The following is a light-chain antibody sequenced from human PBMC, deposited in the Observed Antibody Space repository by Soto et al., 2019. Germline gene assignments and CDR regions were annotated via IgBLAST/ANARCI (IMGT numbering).Light chain of an antibody. J-gene: IGKJ2*01. CDR3: QQRSSWPT. Sequence: EIVLTQSPATLSLSPGERATLSCRASQSISNFLAWYQQKPGQAPRLLIFDTSNWATGIPARFSGSGSGTDFTLTISSLEPEDFAVYYCQQRSSWPTFGQGTKLEIK. CDR2: DTS. CDR1: QSISNF. V-gene: IGKV3-11*01.